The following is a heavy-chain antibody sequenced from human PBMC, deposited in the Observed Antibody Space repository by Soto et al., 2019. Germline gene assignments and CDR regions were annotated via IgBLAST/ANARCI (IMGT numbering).Heavy chain of an antibody. CDR1: GGTFSSYA. V-gene: IGHV1-69*01. D-gene: IGHD3-10*01. J-gene: IGHJ6*02. CDR3: ARGNYYGSGSYYRYYYGMDV. Sequence: QVQLVQSGAEVKKPWSSVKVSCKASGGTFSSYAISWVRQAPGQGLEWMGGIIPIFGTANYAQKFQGRVTITADESTCTAYMELSSLRSEDTAVYYCARGNYYGSGSYYRYYYGMDVWGQGTTVTVSS. CDR2: IIPIFGTA.